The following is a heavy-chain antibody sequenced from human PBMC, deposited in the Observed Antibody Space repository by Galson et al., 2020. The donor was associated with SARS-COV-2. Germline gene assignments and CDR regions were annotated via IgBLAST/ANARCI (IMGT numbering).Heavy chain of an antibody. V-gene: IGHV3-23*01. D-gene: IGHD4-17*01. Sequence: GESLKTSCAASGFIFYNYAMRWVRQAPGKGLEWVSAIRGSGINTYYADSVKGRFTISRDNSKDTLYLQMDSLRAEDTAVYYCARQGGDYANYFDLWGLGTLVTVSS. J-gene: IGHJ4*02. CDR2: IRGSGINT. CDR1: GFIFYNYA. CDR3: ARQGGDYANYFDL.